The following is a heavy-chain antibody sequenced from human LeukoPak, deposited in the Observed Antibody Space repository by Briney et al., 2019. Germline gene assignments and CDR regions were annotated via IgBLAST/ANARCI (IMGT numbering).Heavy chain of an antibody. CDR1: GFTFSSYS. J-gene: IGHJ4*02. CDR2: ISSGGTFM. V-gene: IGHV3-21*01. Sequence: GGSLRLSCAASGFTFSSYSINWVRQAPGKGLEWVSSISSGGTFMYYADSVKGRFTISRDNAKKSVFLQMNSLRAEDSAVYYCAREPTGDYWGQGMLVTVSS. CDR3: AREPTGDY. D-gene: IGHD1-1*01.